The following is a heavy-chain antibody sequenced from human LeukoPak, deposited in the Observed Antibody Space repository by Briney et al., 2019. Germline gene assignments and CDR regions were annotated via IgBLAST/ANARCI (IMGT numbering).Heavy chain of an antibody. CDR1: GFTFSSYS. CDR3: ARAHNWKYGTFDY. Sequence: GGSLRLSCAASGFTFSSYSMSWVRQAPGKGLEWVSSISSSSSYIYYADSVKGRFTISRDNAKNSLYLQMNSPRAEDTAVYYCARAHNWKYGTFDYWGQGTLVTVSS. D-gene: IGHD1-7*01. V-gene: IGHV3-21*01. CDR2: ISSSSSYI. J-gene: IGHJ4*02.